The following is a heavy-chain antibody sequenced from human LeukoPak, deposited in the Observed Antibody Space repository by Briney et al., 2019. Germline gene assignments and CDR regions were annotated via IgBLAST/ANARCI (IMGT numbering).Heavy chain of an antibody. D-gene: IGHD3-3*01. CDR2: IIPIFGTA. Sequence: GSSVKVSCKASGGTFSSYAISWVRQAPGQGLEWMGRIIPIFGTANYAQKFQGRVTITRNTSISTAYMELSSLRSEDTAVYYCARGDITYYDFWSGYLGLWGQGTLVTVSS. CDR1: GGTFSSYA. J-gene: IGHJ4*02. V-gene: IGHV1-69*05. CDR3: ARGDITYYDFWSGYLGL.